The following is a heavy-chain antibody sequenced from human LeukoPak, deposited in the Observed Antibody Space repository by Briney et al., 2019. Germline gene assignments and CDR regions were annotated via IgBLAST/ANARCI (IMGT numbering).Heavy chain of an antibody. D-gene: IGHD4-11*01. V-gene: IGHV1-8*01. Sequence: ASVKVSCKASGYTFTSYDINWVRQATGQGLEWMGWMNPNSGNTGYAQKFQGRVTMTRNTSISTAYMELSSLRSEDTAVYYCASPRTTDTYYYYGMDVWGQGTTVTVSS. CDR2: MNPNSGNT. CDR3: ASPRTTDTYYYYGMDV. CDR1: GYTFTSYD. J-gene: IGHJ6*02.